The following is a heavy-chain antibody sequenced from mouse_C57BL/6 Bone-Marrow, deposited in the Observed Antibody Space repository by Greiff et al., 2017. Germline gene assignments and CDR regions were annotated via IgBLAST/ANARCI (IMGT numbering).Heavy chain of an antibody. Sequence: VKLQQPGAELVRPGSSVKLSCKASGYTFTSYWMDWVKQRPGQGLEWIGNIYPSDSETHYNQKFKDKATLTVDKSSSTAYMQLSSLTSEDSAVYYCAIIYYYGSSYEHYWGQGTTLTVSS. CDR1: GYTFTSYW. CDR2: IYPSDSET. CDR3: AIIYYYGSSYEHY. J-gene: IGHJ2*01. V-gene: IGHV1-61*01. D-gene: IGHD1-1*01.